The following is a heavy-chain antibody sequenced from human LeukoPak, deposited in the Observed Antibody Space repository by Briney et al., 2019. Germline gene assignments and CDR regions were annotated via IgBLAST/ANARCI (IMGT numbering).Heavy chain of an antibody. CDR3: ARDGELYYGSGSYLDP. CDR1: GFTFSSYG. J-gene: IGHJ5*02. D-gene: IGHD3-10*01. Sequence: GRSLRLSCAASGFTFSSYGMHWVRQAPGKGLEWVAVIWYDGSNKYYADSVKGRFTISRDNSKNTLYLQMNSLRAEDTAVYYCARDGELYYGSGSYLDPWGQGTLVAVSS. V-gene: IGHV3-33*01. CDR2: IWYDGSNK.